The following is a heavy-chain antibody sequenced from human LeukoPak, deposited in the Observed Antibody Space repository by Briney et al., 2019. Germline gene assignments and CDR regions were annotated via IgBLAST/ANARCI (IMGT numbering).Heavy chain of an antibody. CDR1: GGTFISYA. D-gene: IGHD3-10*01. CDR3: ASRRARAYYYYYMVV. CDR2: IIPIFGTA. V-gene: IGHV1-69*13. Sequence: GASVKVSCKASGGTFISYAISWVRQAPGQGLEWMGGIIPIFGTANCAQKFQGRVTITADESTSTAYMELSSLRSEDTAVHYCASRRARAYYYYYMVVWGKGTTVAVSS. J-gene: IGHJ6*03.